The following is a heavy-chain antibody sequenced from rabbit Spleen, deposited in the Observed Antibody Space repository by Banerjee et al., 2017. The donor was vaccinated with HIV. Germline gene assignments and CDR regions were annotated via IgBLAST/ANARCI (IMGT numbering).Heavy chain of an antibody. CDR1: GFDFSSNA. D-gene: IGHD8-1*01. V-gene: IGHV1S45*01. CDR3: SADSGTSFTSYGIGL. CDR2: IYLGGSGNT. Sequence: QEQLVESGGGLVQPEGSLTLTCKASGFDFSSNAMSWGLQAPGKGTELMSCIYLGGSGNTSSAAWGEGRLFTSTESSSTAIMQMTSLPAADKTASFLSADSGTSFTSYGIGLWGQGTLVTVS. J-gene: IGHJ6*01.